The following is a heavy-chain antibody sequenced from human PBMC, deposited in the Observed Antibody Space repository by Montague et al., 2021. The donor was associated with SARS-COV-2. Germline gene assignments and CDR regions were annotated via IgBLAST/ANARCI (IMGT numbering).Heavy chain of an antibody. CDR1: GGSISNYY. CDR3: ARRGGYYNYGLDV. J-gene: IGHJ6*02. CDR2: IYYSGST. V-gene: IGHV4-59*01. Sequence: SETLSLTCTVSGGSISNYYWSWIRQPPGRGLEWIGYIYYSGSTDYSPSLKSRVTISLDTSKNQLSLKVTSVTAADTAVYYCARRGGYYNYGLDVWGPGATVTVSS. D-gene: IGHD3-22*01.